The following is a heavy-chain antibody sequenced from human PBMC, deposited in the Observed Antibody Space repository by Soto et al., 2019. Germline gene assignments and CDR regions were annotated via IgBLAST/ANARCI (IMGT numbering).Heavy chain of an antibody. CDR1: GFTFSSYA. CDR2: ISYDGSNK. CDR3: AREGGDYYDSSGYSR. J-gene: IGHJ4*02. Sequence: GGSLRLSCAASGFTFSSYAMHWVRQAPGKGLEWVAVISYDGSNKYYADSVKGRFTISRDNSKNTLYLQMNSLRAEDTAVYYCAREGGDYYDSSGYSRWGQGTLVTVSS. V-gene: IGHV3-30-3*01. D-gene: IGHD3-22*01.